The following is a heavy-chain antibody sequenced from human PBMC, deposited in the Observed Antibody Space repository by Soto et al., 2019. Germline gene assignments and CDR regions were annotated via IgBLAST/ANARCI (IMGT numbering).Heavy chain of an antibody. V-gene: IGHV1-46*01. Sequence: ASVKVSCKASGYTFTSYYMHWVRQAPGQGLEWMGIINPSGGSTSYAQKFQGRVTMTRDTSTSTVYMELSSLRSEDTAVYYCARDGGSEYSGSYDNWFAPWGKGTLVTVSS. CDR2: INPSGGST. D-gene: IGHD1-26*01. CDR3: ARDGGSEYSGSYDNWFAP. CDR1: GYTFTSYY. J-gene: IGHJ5*02.